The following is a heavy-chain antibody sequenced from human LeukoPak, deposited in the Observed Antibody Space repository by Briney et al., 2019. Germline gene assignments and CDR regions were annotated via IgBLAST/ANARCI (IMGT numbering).Heavy chain of an antibody. CDR2: INPNGGRT. CDR3: ARGKRWLQLPDYFDY. D-gene: IGHD5-24*01. CDR1: GYTFTDYY. J-gene: IGHJ4*02. Sequence: ASVKVSCKASGYTFTDYYIHWVRQAPGRGLEWMGRINPNGGRTNYVQKFQGRVTMTRDTSISTAYMELNKLRSDDTAMYYCARGKRWLQLPDYFDYWGRGTLVTVSS. V-gene: IGHV1-2*06.